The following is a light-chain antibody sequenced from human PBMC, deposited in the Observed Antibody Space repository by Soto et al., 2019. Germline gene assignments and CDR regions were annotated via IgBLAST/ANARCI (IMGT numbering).Light chain of an antibody. Sequence: DIPLTQSPSSLSASVGDRVTITCRVSQGISSYLNCCRQKPGKVPKLLIYSASNLQSGVPSRFSACGSGTDFTITFSSLQPEDVAPYYGQRTNNAAWTSGQGTKVEVK. CDR3: QRTNNAAWT. CDR1: QGISSY. J-gene: IGKJ1*01. V-gene: IGKV1-27*01. CDR2: SAS.